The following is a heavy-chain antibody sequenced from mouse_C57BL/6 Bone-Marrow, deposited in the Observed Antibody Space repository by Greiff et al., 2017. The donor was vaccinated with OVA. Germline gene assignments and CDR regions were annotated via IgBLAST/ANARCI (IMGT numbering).Heavy chain of an antibody. CDR1: GFSFNTYA. V-gene: IGHV10-1*01. Sequence: EVQLVESGGGLVQPKGSLKLSCAASGFSFNTYAMNWVRQAPGKGLEWVARIRSKSNNYATYYADSVKDRFTISRDDSESMLYLQMNNLKTEDTAMYYCVRHGDDYGAMDYWGQGTSVTVSS. J-gene: IGHJ4*01. D-gene: IGHD2-4*01. CDR3: VRHGDDYGAMDY. CDR2: IRSKSNNYAT.